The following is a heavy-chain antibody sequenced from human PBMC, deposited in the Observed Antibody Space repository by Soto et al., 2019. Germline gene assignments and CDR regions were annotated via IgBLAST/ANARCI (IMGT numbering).Heavy chain of an antibody. CDR1: GYTFTSYG. CDR3: ARGGDVNYNRVMDD. D-gene: IGHD5-12*01. Sequence: QVQLVQSGGEVKKPGASVKLSCTASGYTFTSYGISWVRQAPGQGLEWMGWISADNGKTNYAQNVQGRVSMTTDTSTRTAYMELRSLRADDTAVYYCARGGDVNYNRVMDDWGQGTTVTVSS. CDR2: ISADNGKT. J-gene: IGHJ6*02. V-gene: IGHV1-18*01.